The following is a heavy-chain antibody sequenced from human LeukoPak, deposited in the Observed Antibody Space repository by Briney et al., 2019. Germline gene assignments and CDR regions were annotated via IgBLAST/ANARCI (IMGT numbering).Heavy chain of an antibody. CDR1: GYTFTSYG. CDR2: INPNSGGT. V-gene: IGHV1-2*06. Sequence: GASVKVSCKASGYTFTSYGISWVRQAPGQGLEWMGRINPNSGGTNYAQKFQGRVTMTRDTSISTAYMELSRPRSDDTAVYYCARDMVRGVRYYFDYWGQGTLVTVSS. J-gene: IGHJ4*02. CDR3: ARDMVRGVRYYFDY. D-gene: IGHD3-10*01.